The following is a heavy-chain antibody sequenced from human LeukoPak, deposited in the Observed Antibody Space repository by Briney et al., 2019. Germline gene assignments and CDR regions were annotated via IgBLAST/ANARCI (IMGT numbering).Heavy chain of an antibody. CDR2: ISGSGVNT. J-gene: IGHJ3*02. D-gene: IGHD2-15*01. V-gene: IGHV3-23*01. CDR3: AKADDIHAFHI. CDR1: GFTFSTYI. Sequence: GGSLRLSCAASGFTFSTYIMNWVRQAPGKGLEWVSTISGSGVNTHYADSVKGRFTISSDNSNNTLFLQMGSLRAEDTAIYYCAKADDIHAFHIWGQGTLVTVSS.